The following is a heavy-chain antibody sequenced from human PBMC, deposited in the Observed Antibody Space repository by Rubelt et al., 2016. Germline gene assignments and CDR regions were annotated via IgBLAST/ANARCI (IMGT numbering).Heavy chain of an antibody. J-gene: IGHJ3*02. V-gene: IGHV1-18*01. Sequence: QVQLVQSGAEVKKPGDSVKVSCKASGYTFTSYGISWVRQAPGHGLEWMGWISAYDGNTNYAQKLQGRVTMTTDTSTSTAYMELRSLRSDDTAVYFCARDQLALYAFDIWGQGTMVTVSS. CDR1: GYTFTSYG. D-gene: IGHD1-1*01. CDR3: ARDQLALYAFDI. CDR2: ISAYDGNT.